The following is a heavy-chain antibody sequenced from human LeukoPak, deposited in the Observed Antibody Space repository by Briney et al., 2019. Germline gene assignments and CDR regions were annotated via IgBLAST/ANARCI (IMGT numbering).Heavy chain of an antibody. CDR3: APLGSPLDY. J-gene: IGHJ4*02. CDR2: ISYDGSNK. D-gene: IGHD1-26*01. CDR1: GFTFSSYG. V-gene: IGHV3-30*03. Sequence: PGRSLRLSSAASGFTFSSYGLHWVRQAPGKGLEWVAVISYDGSNKYYADSVKGRFTISRDNSKNTLYLRMNSLRAEDTAVYYCAPLGSPLDYWGQGTLVTVSS.